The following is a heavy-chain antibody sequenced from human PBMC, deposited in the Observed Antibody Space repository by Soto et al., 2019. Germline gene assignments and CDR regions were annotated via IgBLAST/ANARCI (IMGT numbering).Heavy chain of an antibody. CDR2: IFYSGST. D-gene: IGHD3-22*01. Sequence: SETLSLTCTVSGDSIRSGNYYWSWIRQPPGKGLEWIGNIFYSGSTYYNPSLKSRLTISVDTSKNQFSLRLSSVTAADTAVYYCARLALGSGYYFGGFDPWGQGTLVTVSS. J-gene: IGHJ5*02. CDR1: GDSIRSGNYY. V-gene: IGHV4-30-4*01. CDR3: ARLALGSGYYFGGFDP.